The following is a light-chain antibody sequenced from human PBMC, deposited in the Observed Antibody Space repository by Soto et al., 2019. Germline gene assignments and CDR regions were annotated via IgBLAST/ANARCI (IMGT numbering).Light chain of an antibody. Sequence: EIVLTQSPGTMYLSPEERATLSCRDTQSSSSSPLAWDQQKLSLPPRFLIYGASSRATGIPDTFCGSGSGTDFTLTINRLEPEDFAVYYCQQYGSLPITFGQGTRLEIK. CDR3: QQYGSLPIT. V-gene: IGKV3-20*01. CDR2: GAS. CDR1: QSSSSSP. J-gene: IGKJ5*01.